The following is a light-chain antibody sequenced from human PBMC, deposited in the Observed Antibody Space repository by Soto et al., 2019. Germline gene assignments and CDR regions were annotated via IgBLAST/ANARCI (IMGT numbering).Light chain of an antibody. Sequence: QAVVTQGPSFSVSPGRTVTLTCGLSSCSVSPSYFPSWYQQTPGQPPRTLIYSTNSRSSGVPDRFSGSILGNKAVLTITGAQADDEGDYYCVLYMGRGFSLFGAGTKLTVL. CDR1: SCSVSPSYF. CDR2: STN. CDR3: VLYMGRGFSL. J-gene: IGLJ3*02. V-gene: IGLV8-61*01.